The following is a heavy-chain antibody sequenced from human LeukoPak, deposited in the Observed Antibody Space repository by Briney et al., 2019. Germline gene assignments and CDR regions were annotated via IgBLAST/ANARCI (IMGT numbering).Heavy chain of an antibody. Sequence: SETLSLTCTVSGGSISSYYWSWIRQPAGKGLEWIGRIYTSGSTNYNPSLKSRVTMSVDTSKNQFSLKLSSVTAADTAVYYCARDVGETPLRFLEWLSPGAFDIWGQGTMVTVSS. V-gene: IGHV4-4*07. J-gene: IGHJ3*02. CDR1: GGSISSYY. CDR3: ARDVGETPLRFLEWLSPGAFDI. D-gene: IGHD3-3*01. CDR2: IYTSGST.